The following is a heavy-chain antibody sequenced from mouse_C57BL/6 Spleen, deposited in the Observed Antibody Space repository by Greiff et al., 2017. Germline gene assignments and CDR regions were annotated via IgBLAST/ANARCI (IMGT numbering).Heavy chain of an antibody. D-gene: IGHD2-3*01. Sequence: QVHVKQPGAELVKPGASVKLSCKASGYTFTSYWMNWVKQRPGRGLEWIGRIAPNSGGTKYNEKFKSKATLTVDKPSRTAYMQLSSLTSEDSAVYYCAREGDGYPFDYWGQGTTLTVSS. CDR2: IAPNSGGT. V-gene: IGHV1-72*01. CDR1: GYTFTSYW. J-gene: IGHJ2*01. CDR3: AREGDGYPFDY.